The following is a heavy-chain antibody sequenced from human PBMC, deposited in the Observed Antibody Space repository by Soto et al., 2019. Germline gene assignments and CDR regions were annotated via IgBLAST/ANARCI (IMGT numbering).Heavy chain of an antibody. D-gene: IGHD3-22*01. Sequence: SETLSLTCTVSGGSISSYYWSWIRQPPGKGLEWIGYIYYNGSTNYNPSLKSRVTISVDTSKNQFSLKLSSVTAADTAVYYCARDYYDSSGSLGAFDIWGQGTMVTVSS. CDR2: IYYNGST. CDR3: ARDYYDSSGSLGAFDI. V-gene: IGHV4-59*01. J-gene: IGHJ3*02. CDR1: GGSISSYY.